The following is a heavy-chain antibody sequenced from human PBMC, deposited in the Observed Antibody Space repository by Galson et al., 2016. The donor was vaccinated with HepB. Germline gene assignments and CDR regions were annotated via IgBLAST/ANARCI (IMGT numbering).Heavy chain of an antibody. CDR2: ISGSGADTHT. V-gene: IGHV3-23*01. D-gene: IGHD6-13*01. Sequence: SLRLSCAASGFTFISYAMSWVRQAPGKGLEWVSSISGSGADTHTHYIDSVKGRFTISRDNSMSTVYLQMSSLRAEDTAIYFCTKDLGWGPSQRSWPVLGDSWGQGTLVTVSS. CDR1: GFTFISYA. CDR3: TKDLGWGPSQRSWPVLGDS. J-gene: IGHJ4*02.